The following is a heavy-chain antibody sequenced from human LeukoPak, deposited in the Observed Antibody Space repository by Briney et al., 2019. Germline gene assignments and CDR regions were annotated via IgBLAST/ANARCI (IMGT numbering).Heavy chain of an antibody. V-gene: IGHV4-59*12. CDR3: ARSKDILTGYCFAY. D-gene: IGHD3-9*01. J-gene: IGHJ4*02. CDR1: SDSISSYY. CDR2: IYYSGST. Sequence: RTSETLSLTCTVSSDSISSYYWSWLREPPGKGLEGIGYIYYSGSTNYNPSLKSPVTISVDTSKNQFSLKLSSVTAADTAVYYCARSKDILTGYCFAYWGQGTLVTVSS.